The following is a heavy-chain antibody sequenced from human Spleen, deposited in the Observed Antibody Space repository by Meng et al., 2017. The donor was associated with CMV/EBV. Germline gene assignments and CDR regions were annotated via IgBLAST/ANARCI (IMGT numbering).Heavy chain of an antibody. CDR2: ISSSSSYI. J-gene: IGHJ4*02. V-gene: IGHV3-21*01. CDR1: GISLDDYA. D-gene: IGHD3-3*01. CDR3: ARDRLESGYYYIDY. Sequence: GESLKISCAASGISLDDYAMHWVRQVPGKGLERVSSISSSSSYIYYADSVKGRFTISRDNAKNSLYLQMNSLRAEDTAVYYCARDRLESGYYYIDYWGQGTLVTVSS.